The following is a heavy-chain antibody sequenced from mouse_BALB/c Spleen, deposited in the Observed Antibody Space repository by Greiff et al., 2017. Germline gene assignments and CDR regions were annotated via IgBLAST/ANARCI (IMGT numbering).Heavy chain of an antibody. J-gene: IGHJ1*01. Sequence: LVESGPELVKPGASVKISCKASGYTFTDYYINWVKQKPGQGLEWIGWIYPGSGNTKYNEKFKGKATLTVDTSSSTAYMQLSSLTSEDTAVYFCARGAYYYGSSYWYFDVWGAGTTVTVSS. D-gene: IGHD1-1*01. CDR3: ARGAYYYGSSYWYFDV. V-gene: IGHV1-84*02. CDR2: IYPGSGNT. CDR1: GYTFTDYY.